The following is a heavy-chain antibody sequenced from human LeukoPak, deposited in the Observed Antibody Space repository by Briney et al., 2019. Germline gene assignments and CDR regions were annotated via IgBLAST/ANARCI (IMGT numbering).Heavy chain of an antibody. V-gene: IGHV7-4-1*02. CDR1: GYTFASYA. J-gene: IGHJ4*02. D-gene: IGHD3-22*01. CDR3: ARGLSEFYYDSSGYPL. CDR2: INTNTGNP. Sequence: ASVKVSCKAFGYTFASYAMNWMRQAPRQGLEWMGWINTNTGNPTYVQGFTGRFVFSLDTSVSTAYLQISSLKAEDTAVYYCARGLSEFYYDSSGYPLWGQGTLVTVSS.